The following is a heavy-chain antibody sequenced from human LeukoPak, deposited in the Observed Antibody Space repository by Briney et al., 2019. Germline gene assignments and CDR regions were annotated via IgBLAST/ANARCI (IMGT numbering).Heavy chain of an antibody. V-gene: IGHV3-23*01. CDR1: GFTFSSYA. Sequence: GGSLRLSCAASGFTFSSYAMNWVRQAPGKGLEWVSAISGSAGSTYYADSVKGRFTISRDNSKNTLYLQMNSLRAEDTAVYYCAKQLGYCSDGSCYFPYWGQGTLVTVSS. CDR2: ISGSAGST. CDR3: AKQLGYCSDGSCYFPY. D-gene: IGHD2-15*01. J-gene: IGHJ4*02.